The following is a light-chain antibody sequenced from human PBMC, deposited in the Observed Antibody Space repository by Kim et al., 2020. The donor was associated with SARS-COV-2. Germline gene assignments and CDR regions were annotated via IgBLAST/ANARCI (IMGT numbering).Light chain of an antibody. Sequence: ELTQPPSVSVSPGQTASITCSGDKLGDKYACWYQQKPGQSPVLVIYQDSKRPSGIPERFSGSNSGNTATLTISGTQAMDEADYYCQAWDSSTADVVFGGGTKLTVL. CDR3: QAWDSSTADVV. CDR1: KLGDKY. J-gene: IGLJ2*01. CDR2: QDS. V-gene: IGLV3-1*01.